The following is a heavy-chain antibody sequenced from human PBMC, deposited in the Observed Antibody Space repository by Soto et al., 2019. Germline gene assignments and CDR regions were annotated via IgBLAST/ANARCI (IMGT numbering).Heavy chain of an antibody. CDR1: GGSISSYY. V-gene: IGHV4-59*01. D-gene: IGHD1-26*01. J-gene: IGHJ2*01. CDR2: IYYSGST. CDR3: ARVWAYSGSYLDWYFDL. Sequence: QVQLQESGPGLVKPSETLSLTCTVSGGSISSYYWSWIRQPPGKGLEWIGYIYYSGSTNYNPSLKSRVTISVDTSKNQFSLKLSSVTAADTAVYYCARVWAYSGSYLDWYFDLWGRGTLVTVSS.